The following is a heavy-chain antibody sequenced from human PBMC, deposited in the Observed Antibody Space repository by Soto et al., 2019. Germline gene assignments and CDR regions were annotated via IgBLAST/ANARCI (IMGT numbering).Heavy chain of an antibody. J-gene: IGHJ6*03. D-gene: IGHD3-10*01. CDR2: ISGSGGST. Sequence: GSLRLSCAASGFTFSSYAMSWVRQAPGKGLEWVSAISGSGGSTYYADSVKGRFTISRDNSKNTLYLQMNSLRAEDTAVYYCAKDFGTAPEAYYYYHMDVWGKGTTVTVSS. V-gene: IGHV3-23*01. CDR3: AKDFGTAPEAYYYYHMDV. CDR1: GFTFSSYA.